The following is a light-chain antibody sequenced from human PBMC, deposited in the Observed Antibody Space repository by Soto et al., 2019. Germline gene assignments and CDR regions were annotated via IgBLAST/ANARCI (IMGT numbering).Light chain of an antibody. Sequence: DIEMTQSPSSLSASLGDTVTITCRASQGISSYLAWYQQKPGKAPKLLIYKASSLESGVPSRFSGSGSGTEFTLTISSLQPDDFATYYCQQYNSYSRTFGQGTKVDIK. CDR2: KAS. J-gene: IGKJ1*01. CDR1: QGISSY. CDR3: QQYNSYSRT. V-gene: IGKV1-5*03.